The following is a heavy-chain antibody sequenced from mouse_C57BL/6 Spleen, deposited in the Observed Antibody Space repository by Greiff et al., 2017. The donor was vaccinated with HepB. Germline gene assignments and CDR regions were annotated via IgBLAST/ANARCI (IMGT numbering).Heavy chain of an antibody. V-gene: IGHV1-50*01. Sequence: QVQLQQPGAELVKPGASVKLSCKASGYTFTSYWMQWVKQRPGQGLEWIGEIDPSDSYTNYNQKFKGKATLTVDTSSSTAYMQLSSLTSEDSAVYYCARKGGGNPSWDAMDYWGQGTSVTVSS. CDR3: ARKGGGNPSWDAMDY. CDR2: IDPSDSYT. J-gene: IGHJ4*01. D-gene: IGHD2-1*01. CDR1: GYTFTSYW.